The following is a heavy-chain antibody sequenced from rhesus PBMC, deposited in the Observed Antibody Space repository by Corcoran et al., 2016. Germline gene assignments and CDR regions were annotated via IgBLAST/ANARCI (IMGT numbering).Heavy chain of an antibody. Sequence: QVQLQESGPGLVKPSETLSLTCAVSGGSISSSYYYWSWIRQAPGKGLEGIGYISYSGRPRYHPAPKRRVTISRDPSKTQFSLKLSSVTAADTAVYYCARRRGWELLDYWGQGVLVTVSS. V-gene: IGHV4-122*02. CDR3: ARRRGWELLDY. J-gene: IGHJ4*01. D-gene: IGHD1-44*01. CDR1: GGSISSSYYY. CDR2: ISYSGRP.